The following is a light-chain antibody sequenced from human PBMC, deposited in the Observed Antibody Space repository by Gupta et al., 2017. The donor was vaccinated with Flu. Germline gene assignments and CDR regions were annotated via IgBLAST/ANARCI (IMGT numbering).Light chain of an antibody. CDR2: SNN. CDR3: AAWDDSLNGWV. CDR1: NSNIGTNI. J-gene: IGLJ3*02. Sequence: RVTISCSGSNSNIGTNIVNWYQQLPGTAPKLLIHSNNQRPAGVPDRFSGSKSGTSASLAISGLQSEDEADYYCAAWDDSLNGWVFGGGTKLTVL. V-gene: IGLV1-44*01.